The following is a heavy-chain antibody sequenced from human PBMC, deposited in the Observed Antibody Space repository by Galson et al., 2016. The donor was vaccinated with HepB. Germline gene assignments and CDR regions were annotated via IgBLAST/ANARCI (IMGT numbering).Heavy chain of an antibody. V-gene: IGHV4-31*03. D-gene: IGHD4-17*01. CDR1: GDSMSRGDDY. Sequence: TLSLTCTVSGDSMSRGDDYWTWIRQHPGKGLEWIGHVYHRGNTYYNPSLKRRVTMSVDTSKKQFALRLNSVTAADTAVYYCARRTTVTKGFDYWGQGALVTVSS. CDR2: VYHRGNT. J-gene: IGHJ4*02. CDR3: ARRTTVTKGFDY.